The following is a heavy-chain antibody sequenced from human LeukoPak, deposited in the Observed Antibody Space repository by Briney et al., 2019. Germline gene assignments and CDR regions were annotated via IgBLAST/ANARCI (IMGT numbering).Heavy chain of an antibody. Sequence: GESLKISCKGSGYSFTSYWIGWVRQMPGKGLEWMGIIYPGDSDTRCSPSFQGQVTISADKSISTAYLQWSSLKASDTAMYYCARHHGCYDSSGPLDYYYYMDVWGKGTTVTVSS. CDR2: IYPGDSDT. CDR3: ARHHGCYDSSGPLDYYYYMDV. CDR1: GYSFTSYW. J-gene: IGHJ6*03. D-gene: IGHD3-22*01. V-gene: IGHV5-51*01.